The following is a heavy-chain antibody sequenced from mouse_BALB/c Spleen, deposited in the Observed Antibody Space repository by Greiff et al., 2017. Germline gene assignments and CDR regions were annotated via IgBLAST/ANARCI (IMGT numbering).Heavy chain of an antibody. Sequence: EVKLVESGGGLVKPGGSLKLSCAASGFTFSSYTMSWVRQTPEKRLEWVANISSGGSYTSYPDSVKGRFTISRDNAKNTLYLQMIILKSDDTAMYYCTRGDLTGAWFAYWGQGTLVTVSA. V-gene: IGHV5-6-4*01. CDR3: TRGDLTGAWFAY. CDR2: ISSGGSYT. J-gene: IGHJ3*01. CDR1: GFTFSSYT. D-gene: IGHD1-1*02.